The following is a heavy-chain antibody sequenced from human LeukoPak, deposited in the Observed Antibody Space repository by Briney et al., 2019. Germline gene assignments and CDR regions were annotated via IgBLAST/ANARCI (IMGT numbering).Heavy chain of an antibody. CDR1: GYAFSGYY. CDR3: ARGQQLASN. CDR2: INPNSGGT. Sequence: GASVKVSCKASGYAFSGYYIYWVRQAPGQELEWMGWINPNSGGTNYAQKFQGRVTMTREMSISTAYMELSRLRSDDTAVYYCARGQQLASNWGQGTLVTVSS. D-gene: IGHD6-13*01. V-gene: IGHV1-2*02. J-gene: IGHJ4*02.